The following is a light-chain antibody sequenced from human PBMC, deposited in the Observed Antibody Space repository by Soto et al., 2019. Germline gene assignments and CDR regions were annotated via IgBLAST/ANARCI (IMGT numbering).Light chain of an antibody. CDR1: QSVSSSY. CDR2: DVS. J-gene: IGKJ5*01. Sequence: EIVLTQFPGTLSLSPGERATLSCRASQSVSSSYLAWYQQKPGQAPRLLIYDVSNRASGIPARFSGSGSETDFTRTISSLEPEDFAVYYCQQRSDWPLTFGQGTRLEIK. V-gene: IGKV3D-20*02. CDR3: QQRSDWPLT.